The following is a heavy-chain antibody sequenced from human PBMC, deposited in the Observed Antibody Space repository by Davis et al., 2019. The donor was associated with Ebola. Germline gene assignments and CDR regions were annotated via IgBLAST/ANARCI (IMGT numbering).Heavy chain of an antibody. J-gene: IGHJ6*04. V-gene: IGHV4-34*01. CDR1: GASFSGYY. CDR2: ITHSGSSIGSI. Sequence: MPSETLSLTCAVYGASFSGYYWTWIRQPPGKGLEWLGEITHSGSSIGSINYNPSLESRVTISVDTSKNHFSLKLSGVTAADTAVYYCASLRVVIPPRWYYHGVDVWGKGTTVTVSS. CDR3: ASLRVVIPPRWYYHGVDV. D-gene: IGHD2/OR15-2a*01.